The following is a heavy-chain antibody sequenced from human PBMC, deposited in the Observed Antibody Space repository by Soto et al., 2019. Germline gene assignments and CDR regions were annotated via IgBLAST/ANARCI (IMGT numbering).Heavy chain of an antibody. CDR2: ISYDGSNK. CDR3: ARDPLLLRFLETPGTFDY. V-gene: IGHV3-30-3*01. J-gene: IGHJ4*02. D-gene: IGHD3-3*01. Sequence: PGGSLRLSCAASGFTFSSYAMHWVRQAPGKGLEWVAVISYDGSNKYYADSVKGRFTISRDNSKNTLYLQMNSLRAEDTAVYYCARDPLLLRFLETPGTFDYWGQGTLVTVSS. CDR1: GFTFSSYA.